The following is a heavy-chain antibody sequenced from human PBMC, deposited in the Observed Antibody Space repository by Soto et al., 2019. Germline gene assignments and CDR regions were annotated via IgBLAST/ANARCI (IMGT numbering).Heavy chain of an antibody. V-gene: IGHV4-59*08. Sequence: PSETLSLTCIVSGGSISSYYWSWIRQPPGKGLEWIGYIYYSGSTNYNPSLKSRVTISVDTSKNPFSLKLSSVTAADTAVYYCARHFSSSSDWFDPSGQGTLVTVSS. D-gene: IGHD2-15*01. CDR2: IYYSGST. CDR1: GGSISSYY. CDR3: ARHFSSSSDWFDP. J-gene: IGHJ5*02.